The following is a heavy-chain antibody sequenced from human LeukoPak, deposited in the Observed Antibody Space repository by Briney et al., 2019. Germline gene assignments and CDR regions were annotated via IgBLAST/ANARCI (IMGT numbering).Heavy chain of an antibody. CDR3: AKVGYGDLAH. J-gene: IGHJ4*02. V-gene: IGHV3-23*01. Sequence: GGSLRLSCAASGFTFSSYWMNWARQAPGKGLEWVSSISGPGEFTYYAESVKGRFTISRDNPENTVYLQMNSLRVDDTAVYYCAKVGYGDLAHWGQGTLVPVSS. CDR1: GFTFSSYW. D-gene: IGHD4-17*01. CDR2: ISGPGEFT.